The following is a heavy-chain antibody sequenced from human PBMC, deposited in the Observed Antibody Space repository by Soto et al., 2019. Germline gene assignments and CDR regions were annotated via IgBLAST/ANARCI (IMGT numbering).Heavy chain of an antibody. CDR1: GFTFTNYA. CDR2: IIAGGGGT. D-gene: IGHD3-3*01. J-gene: IGHJ4*02. CDR3: ARTLNEWLLGLD. V-gene: IGHV1-3*01. Sequence: QVQLVQSGAEVKKPGASVKVSCKTSGFTFTNYAVHWVRQAPGQSLEWMGWIIAGGGGTKYSQRFQDRVILTRDTAATTVYMELSRVTSEDTAVYYCARTLNEWLLGLDWGQGTLVTVSS.